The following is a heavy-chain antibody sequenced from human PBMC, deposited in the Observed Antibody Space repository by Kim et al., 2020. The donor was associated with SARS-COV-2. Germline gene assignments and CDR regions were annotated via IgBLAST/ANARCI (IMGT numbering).Heavy chain of an antibody. CDR2: IDCGNGNT. J-gene: IGHJ4*02. CDR1: GHFFTRDS. D-gene: IGHD3-16*01. CDR3: LGGFYFDY. V-gene: IGHV1-3*01. Sequence: ASVKVSCKTSGHFFTRDSIHWVRQAPGQGLEWMGGIDCGNGNTIYLQKFQGRVTFTTDTSASTAYMELSFLRSEDSTVYYCLGGFYFDYWGQGTLVTVSS.